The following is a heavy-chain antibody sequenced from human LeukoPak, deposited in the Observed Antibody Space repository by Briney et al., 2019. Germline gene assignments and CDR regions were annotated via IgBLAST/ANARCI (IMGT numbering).Heavy chain of an antibody. V-gene: IGHV4-59*01. CDR3: AGEVTSRYSFDY. J-gene: IGHJ4*02. CDR2: IYYSGST. Sequence: SETLSLTCTVSGGSISRYYWTWIRQPPGKGLEWIGYIYYSGSTHYNPSLKSRVTISVDTSKNQFSLKLNSVTAADTAVYYCAGEVTSRYSFDYWGQGTLVAVSS. D-gene: IGHD3-3*01. CDR1: GGSISRYY.